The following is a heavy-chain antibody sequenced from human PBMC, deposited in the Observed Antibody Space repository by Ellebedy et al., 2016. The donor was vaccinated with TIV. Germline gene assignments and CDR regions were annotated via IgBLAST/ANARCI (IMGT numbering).Heavy chain of an antibody. CDR1: GYSFTNYW. CDR2: IYPADSDT. V-gene: IGHV5-51*01. J-gene: IGHJ4*02. Sequence: GGSLRLSCKGSGYSFTNYWIAWVRQMPGKDLEWMGTIYPADSDTRYSPSFQGQVTISADKSIGTAYLQWTNLKASDTAMYYCARPTDYGVDYWGQGTLVTVSS. D-gene: IGHD4-17*01. CDR3: ARPTDYGVDY.